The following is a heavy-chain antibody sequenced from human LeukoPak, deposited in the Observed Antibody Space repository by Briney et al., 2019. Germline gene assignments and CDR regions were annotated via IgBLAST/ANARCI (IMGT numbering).Heavy chain of an antibody. CDR2: INPNSGGT. J-gene: IGHJ6*02. CDR1: GYTFTGYY. Sequence: EASVKVSCKASGYTFTGYYMHWVRQAPGQGLEWMGWINPNSGGTNYAQKFQGRATMTRDTSISTAYMELSRLRSDDTAVYYCARDSYDSSGYYYYYYGMDVWGQGTTVTVSS. CDR3: ARDSYDSSGYYYYYYGMDV. V-gene: IGHV1-2*02. D-gene: IGHD3-22*01.